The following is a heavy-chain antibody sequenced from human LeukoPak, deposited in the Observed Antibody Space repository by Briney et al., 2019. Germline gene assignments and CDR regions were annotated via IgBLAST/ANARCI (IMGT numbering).Heavy chain of an antibody. CDR2: IPYDGSNK. D-gene: IGHD3-22*01. CDR3: ARDPGYYYDSSGYPGGY. J-gene: IGHJ4*02. V-gene: IGHV3-30*02. Sequence: PGGSLRLSCAASGFAFSRHGIHWVRQAPGKGLEWVAFIPYDGSNKFYADSVKGRFTISRDNAKNSLYLQMNSLRAEDTAVYYCARDPGYYYDSSGYPGGYWGQGTLVTVSS. CDR1: GFAFSRHG.